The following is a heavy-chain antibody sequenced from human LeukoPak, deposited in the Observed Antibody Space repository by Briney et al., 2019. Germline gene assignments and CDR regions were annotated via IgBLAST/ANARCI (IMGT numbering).Heavy chain of an antibody. D-gene: IGHD3-10*01. CDR3: ARGNKSQDYYYGSGSYWFDP. V-gene: IGHV1-18*01. Sequence: ASVKVSCKASGYTFTSYGISWVRQAPGQGLEWMGWISAYNGNTNYAQKLQGRVTMTTDTSTSTAYMELRSLRSDDTAVYYCARGNKSQDYYYGSGSYWFDPWGQGVLVTVSS. CDR2: ISAYNGNT. CDR1: GYTFTSYG. J-gene: IGHJ5*02.